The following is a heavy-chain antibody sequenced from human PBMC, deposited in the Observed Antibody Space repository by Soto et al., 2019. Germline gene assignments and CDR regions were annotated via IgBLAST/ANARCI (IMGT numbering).Heavy chain of an antibody. CDR3: AKLLVLEWEVVQDFDY. J-gene: IGHJ4*02. D-gene: IGHD3-3*01. CDR1: GFLVRNNY. V-gene: IGHV3-66*02. Sequence: GGSLRLSCAASGFLVRNNYMTWVRQAPGMGLEWVSAMYSDGRTFYAESVKGRFIISRDKSDNTLYLQMNSLRPEDTAVYYCAKLLVLEWEVVQDFDYWGQGTLVTVSS. CDR2: MYSDGRT.